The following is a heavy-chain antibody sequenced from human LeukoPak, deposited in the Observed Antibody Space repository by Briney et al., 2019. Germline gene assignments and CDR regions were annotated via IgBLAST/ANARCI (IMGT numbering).Heavy chain of an antibody. V-gene: IGHV4-59*01. Sequence: SGTLSLTCTVSGGSISSYYWTWIRQPPGKGLEWMGYIYYTGNTNYNPSLTSRVTISVDTSKNQFSLKLSSVTAADTAVYYCARASYSSGWLPFDYWGQGTLVTVSS. J-gene: IGHJ4*02. CDR2: IYYTGNT. CDR1: GGSISSYY. CDR3: ARASYSSGWLPFDY. D-gene: IGHD6-19*01.